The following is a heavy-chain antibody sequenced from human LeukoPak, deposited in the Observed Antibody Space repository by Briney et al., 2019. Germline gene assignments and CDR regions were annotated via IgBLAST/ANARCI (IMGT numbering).Heavy chain of an antibody. V-gene: IGHV4-59*11. CDR1: GGSSSGHY. D-gene: IGHD3-3*01. Sequence: SETLFLTSTVSGGSSSGHYWTCIRQPPGKGLERIVQIHDSGRPDYNPSLKSRVTISVDTSKNQFSLKLSSVTAADTAVYYCARGQTYYDFWSGYYFDYWGQGTLVTVSS. J-gene: IGHJ4*02. CDR3: ARGQTYYDFWSGYYFDY. CDR2: IHDSGRP.